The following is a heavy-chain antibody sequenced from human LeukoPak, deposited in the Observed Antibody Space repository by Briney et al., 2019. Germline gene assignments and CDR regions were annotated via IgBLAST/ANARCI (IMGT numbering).Heavy chain of an antibody. CDR3: ARDYAKTGYCSGTTCPGVFDF. CDR1: GFTFSSYS. V-gene: IGHV3-21*01. Sequence: GGSLRLSCAASGFTFSSYSMNWVRQAPGKGVEWVSSISSSSSYIYYADSVKGRFTISRDNAKNSLYLQMNSLRAEDTAVYYCARDYAKTGYCSGTTCPGVFDFWGQGTMVTVSS. J-gene: IGHJ3*01. CDR2: ISSSSSYI. D-gene: IGHD2-2*03.